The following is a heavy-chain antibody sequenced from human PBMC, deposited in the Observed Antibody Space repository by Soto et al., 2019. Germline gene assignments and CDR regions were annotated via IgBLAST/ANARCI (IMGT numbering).Heavy chain of an antibody. V-gene: IGHV4-34*01. Sequence: SETLSLTCAVYGGSFSGYYRSWIRQPPGKGLEWIGEINHSGSTNYNPSLKSRVTISADTSKNQFSLKLSSVTAADTAVYYCASTNSIGAIFGVAPYYFDYWGQGTLVTVSS. D-gene: IGHD3-3*01. CDR3: ASTNSIGAIFGVAPYYFDY. CDR2: INHSGST. CDR1: GGSFSGYY. J-gene: IGHJ4*02.